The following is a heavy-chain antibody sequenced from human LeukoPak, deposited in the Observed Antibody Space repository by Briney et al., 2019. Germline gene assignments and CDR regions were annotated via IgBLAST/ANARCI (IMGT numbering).Heavy chain of an antibody. D-gene: IGHD3-22*01. CDR2: INPNSGGT. V-gene: IGHV1-2*06. CDR1: GYTFTGYY. J-gene: IGHJ4*02. CDR3: AKGPYYYDSSSLDY. Sequence: GASVKVSCKASGYTFTGYYMHWVRQAPGQGLEWMGRINPNSGGTNYAQKFQGRVTMTRDTSISTAYMELSRLRSDDTAVYYCAKGPYYYDSSSLDYWGQGTLVTVSS.